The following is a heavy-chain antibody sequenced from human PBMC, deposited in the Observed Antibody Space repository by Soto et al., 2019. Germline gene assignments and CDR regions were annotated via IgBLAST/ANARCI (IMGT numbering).Heavy chain of an antibody. CDR2: IRGKTDTYAT. CDR3: TKRIGAYAMDV. V-gene: IGHV3-73*01. D-gene: IGHD6-13*01. Sequence: SGGSLRLSCAASGFTFSGSSMHWVRQASGKGLEWVGRIRGKTDTYATAYAAPVRGRFTISRDDSKNTAYLQMNSLKTEDTAVYFCTKRIGAYAMDVWGQGTTVTVS. J-gene: IGHJ6*02. CDR1: GFTFSGSS.